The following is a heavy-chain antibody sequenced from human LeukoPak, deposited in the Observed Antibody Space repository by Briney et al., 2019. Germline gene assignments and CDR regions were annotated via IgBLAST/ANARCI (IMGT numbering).Heavy chain of an antibody. D-gene: IGHD6-13*01. CDR3: ARAGVAAAQYDY. J-gene: IGHJ4*02. CDR1: GFSFSDHH. V-gene: IGHV3-72*01. Sequence: GGSLRLSCAASGFSFSDHHMDWVRQAPGKGLECVGRIRSKANSYTTDFAASVKGRFTISRDDSKNSLYLQMNSLRAEDTAVYYCARAGVAAAQYDYWGQGTLVTVSS. CDR2: IRSKANSYTT.